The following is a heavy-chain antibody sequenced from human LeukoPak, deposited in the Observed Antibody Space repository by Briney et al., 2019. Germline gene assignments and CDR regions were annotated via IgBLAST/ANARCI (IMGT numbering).Heavy chain of an antibody. CDR2: FDPEDGET. CDR3: ATDCPKGGYAAY. D-gene: IGHD5-12*01. J-gene: IGHJ4*02. CDR1: GYTLTELS. Sequence: ASVKVSCKVSGYTLTELSMHWVRQAPGKGVGWMGGFDPEDGETIYAQKFQGRVTMTEDTSTDTAYMELSSLRSEDTAVYYCATDCPKGGYAAYWGQGTLVTVSS. V-gene: IGHV1-24*01.